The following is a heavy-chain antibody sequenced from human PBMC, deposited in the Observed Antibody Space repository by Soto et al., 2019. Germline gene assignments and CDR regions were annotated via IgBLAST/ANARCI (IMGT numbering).Heavy chain of an antibody. V-gene: IGHV4-61*01. CDR2: IYYSGTT. J-gene: IGHJ5*02. D-gene: IGHD6-19*01. Sequence: QVQLQESGPGLVKPSETLSLTCTVSGGSVSSGSYSLRWIRQPPGKGLEWIGYIYYSGTTNYNPSIKRRVTISVDTSKNQFSLKLSSVTAAATAVYYCARALAVAGYNWFDPWGQGTLVTVSA. CDR3: ARALAVAGYNWFDP. CDR1: GGSVSSGSYS.